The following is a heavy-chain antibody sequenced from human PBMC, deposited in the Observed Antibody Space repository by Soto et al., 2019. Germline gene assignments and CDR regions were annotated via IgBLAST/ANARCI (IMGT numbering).Heavy chain of an antibody. CDR1: GGSVSSTNW. Sequence: SETLSLTCAVSGGSVSSTNWWTWVRQPPGKGLEWIGYIYYSGSTYYNPPLKSRVTISVDTSKNQFSLKLSSVTAADTAVYYCARVDSSGYQPFDYWGQGTLVTVSS. V-gene: IGHV4-30-4*01. CDR3: ARVDSSGYQPFDY. CDR2: IYYSGST. J-gene: IGHJ4*02. D-gene: IGHD3-22*01.